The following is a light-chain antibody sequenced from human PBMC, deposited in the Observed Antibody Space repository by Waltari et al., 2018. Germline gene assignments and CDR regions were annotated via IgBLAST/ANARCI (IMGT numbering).Light chain of an antibody. J-gene: IGLJ2*01. V-gene: IGLV1-44*01. CDR3: AAWDDSLNGVV. CDR1: SSNIGSNT. Sequence: QSVLTQPPSASGTPGQRVTISCSGSSSNIGSNTVTWYQQHPGTAPKLLIYSNHQRPSGVPDRFSVSKSGTSASLAISGLQSEDEADYYCAAWDDSLNGVVFGGGTKLTVL. CDR2: SNH.